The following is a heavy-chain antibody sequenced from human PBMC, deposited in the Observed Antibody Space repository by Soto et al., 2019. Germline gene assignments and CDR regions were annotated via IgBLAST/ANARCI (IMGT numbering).Heavy chain of an antibody. J-gene: IGHJ5*02. Sequence: GGSLRLSCAASGFTFDDYNMHWVRQAPGKGLEWVSLISRDGTNTNYAESVKGRFTISRDNSKNCLYLQMNSLRTEDTALYYCVKETYYYDVSSYYPLGSWGQGTLVTVSS. D-gene: IGHD3-22*01. CDR1: GFTFDDYN. CDR3: VKETYYYDVSSYYPLGS. CDR2: ISRDGTNT. V-gene: IGHV3-43*01.